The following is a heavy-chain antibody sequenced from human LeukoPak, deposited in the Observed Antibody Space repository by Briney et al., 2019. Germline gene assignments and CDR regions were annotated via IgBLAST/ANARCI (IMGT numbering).Heavy chain of an antibody. D-gene: IGHD5-24*01. CDR1: GFTFSSYA. CDR2: ISGSGSGGST. V-gene: IGHV3-23*01. J-gene: IGHJ4*02. Sequence: GGSLRLSCAASGFTFSSYAMSWVRQAPGKGLEWVSNISGSGSGGSTYYADSVKGRFTISRDNSKNTLYLQMNSLRAEDTAVYYCAKSGYNRFDYWGQGTLVSVSS. CDR3: AKSGYNRFDY.